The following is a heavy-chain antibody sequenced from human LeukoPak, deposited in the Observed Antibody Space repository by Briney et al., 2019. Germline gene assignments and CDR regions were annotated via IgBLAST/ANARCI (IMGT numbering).Heavy chain of an antibody. CDR1: GFTFSNYW. CDR3: ASDRGGWSF. J-gene: IGHJ3*01. Sequence: PGGSLRLSCAASGFTFSNYWMHWVRQAPGKGLVWVSRITGDGSSTSYADSVKGRFIISRDNAKNTLYLQMNSLRAEDTAVYYCASDRGGWSFWGQGTMVTVSS. D-gene: IGHD1-26*01. CDR2: ITGDGSST. V-gene: IGHV3-74*01.